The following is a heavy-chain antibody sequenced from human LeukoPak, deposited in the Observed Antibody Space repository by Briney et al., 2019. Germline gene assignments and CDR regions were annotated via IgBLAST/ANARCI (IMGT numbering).Heavy chain of an antibody. Sequence: PGGSLRLSCAASGFTFSSYWMSWVRQAPGKGLEWIGSIYYSGITNYNPSLKSRVTIPVDTSKNQFSLKLRSVTAADMAVYYCAFSRSGSYYRFDDWGQGTLVTVSS. V-gene: IGHV4-59*08. D-gene: IGHD1-26*01. CDR2: IYYSGIT. J-gene: IGHJ4*02. CDR1: GFTFSSYW. CDR3: AFSRSGSYYRFDD.